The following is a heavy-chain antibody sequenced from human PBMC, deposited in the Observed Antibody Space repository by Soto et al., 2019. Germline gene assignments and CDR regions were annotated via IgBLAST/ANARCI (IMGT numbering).Heavy chain of an antibody. V-gene: IGHV4-59*01. CDR2: IYYSGST. CDR3: ARAVGYYDFSPDYYYHYVMAV. CDR1: GGSISSYY. Sequence: PSGTLSITCTVSGGSISSYYWSWIRQPPGKGLEWIGYIYYSGSTNYNPSLKSRVTISVDTSKNQFSLKLSSVTAADTAVYYCARAVGYYDFSPDYYYHYVMAVRAQGTTVTVSS. D-gene: IGHD3-22*01. J-gene: IGHJ6*02.